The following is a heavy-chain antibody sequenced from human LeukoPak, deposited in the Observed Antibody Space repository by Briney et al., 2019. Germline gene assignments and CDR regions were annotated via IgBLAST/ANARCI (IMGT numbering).Heavy chain of an antibody. V-gene: IGHV4-34*01. J-gene: IGHJ4*02. D-gene: IGHD3-10*01. CDR2: INHSGST. CDR3: TIGGFVSYYYGSGSYSPLDY. Sequence: SETLSLTCAVYGGSFSTYYWSWIRQPPGKGLEWIGEINHSGSTNYNPSLKSRLTISVDTSKNQFSLKLSSVTAADTAVYYCTIGGFVSYYYGSGSYSPLDYWGQGTLVTVSS. CDR1: GGSFSTYY.